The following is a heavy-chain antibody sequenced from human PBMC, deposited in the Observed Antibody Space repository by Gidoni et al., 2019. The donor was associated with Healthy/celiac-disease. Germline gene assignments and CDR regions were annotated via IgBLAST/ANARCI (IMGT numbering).Heavy chain of an antibody. Sequence: EVQLVQSGAEVKTPGESLKISCKGSGYSLTRDWIGWVRQMPGTGLEWMGIIYPGDSDTRYSPSFQGQVTISADKSISTAYLQWSSLKASDTAMYYCARLELAAAGGVKGAFDIWGQGTMVTVSS. CDR3: ARLELAAAGGVKGAFDI. V-gene: IGHV5-51*01. J-gene: IGHJ3*02. CDR1: GYSLTRDW. D-gene: IGHD6-13*01. CDR2: IYPGDSDT.